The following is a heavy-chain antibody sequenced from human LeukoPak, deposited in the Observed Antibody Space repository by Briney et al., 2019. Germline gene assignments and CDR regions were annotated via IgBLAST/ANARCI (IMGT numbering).Heavy chain of an antibody. CDR3: ARHLGTRGDWFDP. CDR1: GGSISGSSYY. CDR2: IYYSGST. D-gene: IGHD7-27*01. J-gene: IGHJ5*02. Sequence: PSETLSLTCTVSGGSISGSSYYWGCIPQAPGKGMDWPESIYYSGSTYYNPSLKSRVSTSVDTSKSQFSLKMTSVTAADTAVYYCARHLGTRGDWFDPWGQGTLVTVSS. V-gene: IGHV4-39*01.